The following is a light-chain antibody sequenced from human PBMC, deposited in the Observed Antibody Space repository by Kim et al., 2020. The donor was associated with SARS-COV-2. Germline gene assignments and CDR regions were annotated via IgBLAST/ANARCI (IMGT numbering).Light chain of an antibody. CDR1: KVGDQD. CDR2: QDS. Sequence: YRGQAASITCTRNKVGDQDACWYQQKPGQSPVLINYQDSKQPAGIPERFSGSNSGNAATLTIGRNQAKDEADDYGQAWDSSTNWVFGGGTQLTVL. J-gene: IGLJ3*02. CDR3: QAWDSSTNWV. V-gene: IGLV3-1*01.